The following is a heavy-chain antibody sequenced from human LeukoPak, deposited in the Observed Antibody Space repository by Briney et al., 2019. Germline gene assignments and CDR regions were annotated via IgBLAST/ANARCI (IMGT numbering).Heavy chain of an antibody. CDR3: TTSNIVVVTTTYFDH. V-gene: IGHV3-15*07. D-gene: IGHD2-21*02. CDR2: IKSKTDGGTT. Sequence: GGSLRLSCAASGFTFINAWMNWVRQGPGKGLEWVGRIKSKTDGGTTDYAASVKGRFTISRDDSENTLYLQMNSLKTEDTAVYYCTTSNIVVVTTTYFDHWGQGTLVTVSS. J-gene: IGHJ4*02. CDR1: GFTFINAW.